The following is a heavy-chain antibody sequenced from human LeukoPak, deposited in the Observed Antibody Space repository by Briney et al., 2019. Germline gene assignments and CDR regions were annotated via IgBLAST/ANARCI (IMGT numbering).Heavy chain of an antibody. V-gene: IGHV4-30-4*08. D-gene: IGHD3-10*01. Sequence: SETLSLTCTVSGGSISSGDYYWSWIRQPPGKGLEWIGYIYYSGSTYYNPSLKSRVTISVDTSKNQSSLKLSSVTAADTAVYYCARGAMVRGVTWYYYYYMDVWGKGTTVTVSS. CDR1: GGSISSGDYY. CDR3: ARGAMVRGVTWYYYYYMDV. CDR2: IYYSGST. J-gene: IGHJ6*03.